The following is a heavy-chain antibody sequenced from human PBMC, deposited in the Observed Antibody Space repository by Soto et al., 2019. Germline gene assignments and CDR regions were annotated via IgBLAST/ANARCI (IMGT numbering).Heavy chain of an antibody. CDR3: ARVHDNSGVGAYDF. D-gene: IGHD3-22*01. Sequence: ASVKVSCKASRYTFIDYYIHWVRQAPGQGLKWMGWINPRSGGTNYGQKFQGRITMTRDTSGRTAYMELSSLTTDDTAVYYCARVHDNSGVGAYDFWGQGTLVTVSS. CDR1: RYTFIDYY. CDR2: INPRSGGT. J-gene: IGHJ3*01. V-gene: IGHV1-2*02.